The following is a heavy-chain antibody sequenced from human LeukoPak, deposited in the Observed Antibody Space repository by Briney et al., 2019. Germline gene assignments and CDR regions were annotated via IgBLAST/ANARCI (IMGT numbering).Heavy chain of an antibody. Sequence: SETLSLTCTVSGGSITSYYWNWIRQPPEKGLECMGNIYYSGGINYNPSLRGRVTMSLDTSKNQFSLRLSSVAAADTAVYYGARGGLSSWISFDSWGQGTLVTVSS. CDR3: ARGGLSSWISFDS. V-gene: IGHV4-59*01. CDR1: GGSITSYY. J-gene: IGHJ4*02. D-gene: IGHD2-2*03. CDR2: IYYSGGI.